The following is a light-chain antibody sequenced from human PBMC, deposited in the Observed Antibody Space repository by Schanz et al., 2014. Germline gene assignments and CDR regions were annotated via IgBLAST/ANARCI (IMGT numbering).Light chain of an antibody. J-gene: IGKJ2*01. CDR2: GAS. CDR1: QSVTSNY. Sequence: EIVLTQSPGTLSLSPGERATLSCRASQSVTSNYLAWYQHKPGQAPRLLIYGASSRATGIPDRFSGSGSGTDFSLTISRLEPEDFAVYYCQQYGSSQYTFGQGTKLEIK. V-gene: IGKV3-20*01. CDR3: QQYGSSQYT.